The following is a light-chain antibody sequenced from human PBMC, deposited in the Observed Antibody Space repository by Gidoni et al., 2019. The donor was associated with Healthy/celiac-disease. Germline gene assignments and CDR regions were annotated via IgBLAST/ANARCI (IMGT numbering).Light chain of an antibody. CDR2: AAS. CDR3: QQLSSSPLT. J-gene: IGKJ3*01. CDR1: QSISSY. Sequence: DIQLTQSPSFLSASVGDRVTITCRTSQSISSYLAWYQQKPGKATKLLSYAASTLQVGVPSRFSGGGSGTEFTLTISILHPEDFTTYSCQQLSSSPLTFGPGTKVDIK. V-gene: IGKV1-9*01.